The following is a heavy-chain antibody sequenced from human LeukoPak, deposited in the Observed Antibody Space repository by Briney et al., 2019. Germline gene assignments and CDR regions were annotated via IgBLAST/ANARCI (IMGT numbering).Heavy chain of an antibody. CDR1: GGSISSYY. CDR3: ARGDRYDSSGYSNWFDP. V-gene: IGHV4-59*01. Sequence: SETLSLTCTVSGGSISSYYWSWIRQPPGKGLEWIGYIYYSGSTNYNPSLKGRVTISVDTSKNQFSLKLSSVTAADTAVYYCARGDRYDSSGYSNWFDPWGQGTLVTVSS. D-gene: IGHD3-22*01. J-gene: IGHJ5*02. CDR2: IYYSGST.